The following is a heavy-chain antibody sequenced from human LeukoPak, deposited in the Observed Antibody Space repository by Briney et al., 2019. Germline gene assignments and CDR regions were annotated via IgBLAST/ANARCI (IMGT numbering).Heavy chain of an antibody. CDR3: ARSYRGPSAFDI. CDR2: INQDGSEK. Sequence: GESLRLSCAASGFTFSNYWMSWVRQAPGKGLEWVANINQDGSEKHYVDSVKGRFTISRDNAQNSLSLQINSLRAEDTAVYYCARSYRGPSAFDIWGQGTMVSVSS. J-gene: IGHJ3*02. V-gene: IGHV3-7*01. D-gene: IGHD3-10*01. CDR1: GFTFSNYW.